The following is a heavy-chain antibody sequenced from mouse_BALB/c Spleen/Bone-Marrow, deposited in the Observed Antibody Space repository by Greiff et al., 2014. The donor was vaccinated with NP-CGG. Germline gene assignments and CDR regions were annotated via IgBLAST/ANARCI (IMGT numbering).Heavy chain of an antibody. CDR3: ATLTTVVDAMDY. D-gene: IGHD1-1*01. J-gene: IGHJ4*01. V-gene: IGHV14-3*02. CDR2: IDPANGNT. CDR1: GFNIKDTY. Sequence: EVQLQQSGAELVKPGASVKSSCTASGFNIKDTYMHWVKQRPEQGLEWIGRIDPANGNTKYDPKFQGKATITADTSSNTAYLQLSSLTSEDTAVYYCATLTTVVDAMDYWGQGTSVTVSS.